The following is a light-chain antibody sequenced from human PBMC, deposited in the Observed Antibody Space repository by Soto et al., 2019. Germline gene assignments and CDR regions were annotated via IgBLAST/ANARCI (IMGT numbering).Light chain of an antibody. CDR1: SSNIGSHT. CDR3: SAWDDSLNVVV. Sequence: QPVLTQPPSASGTPGQRVTISCSGSSSNIGSHTVNWYQHLPGTAPKLLIYSNDQWPSGVPDRFSGSKSGTSASLAISGLQSADEADYYCSAWDDSLNVVVFGGGTQLTVL. J-gene: IGLJ2*01. CDR2: SND. V-gene: IGLV1-44*01.